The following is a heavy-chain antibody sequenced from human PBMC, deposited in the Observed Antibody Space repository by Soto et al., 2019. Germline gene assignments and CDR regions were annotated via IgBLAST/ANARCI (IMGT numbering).Heavy chain of an antibody. Sequence: PGESLKISCRTSGYRFTNYWMAWVRQMPGKGLEWMGIIYPGGSETRYSPSFQGKITVSADNSITTAYLEWSSLEASDTAIYYCARAYYGGEQYYVLWGHGRLVTVP. CDR2: IYPGGSET. CDR1: GYRFTNYW. D-gene: IGHD3-10*01. V-gene: IGHV5-51*01. CDR3: ARAYYGGEQYYVL. J-gene: IGHJ4*01.